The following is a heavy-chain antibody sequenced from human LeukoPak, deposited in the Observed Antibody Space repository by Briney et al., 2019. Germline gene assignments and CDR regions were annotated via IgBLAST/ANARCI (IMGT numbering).Heavy chain of an antibody. CDR3: ARGSRDTEGGPVARLYYYYGLDV. CDR1: AGSFSCYY. CDR2: IDDSGTT. V-gene: IGHV4-34*01. J-gene: IGHJ6*02. D-gene: IGHD2-2*01. Sequence: SETLSFTFEVSAGSFSCYYWNWIRQTPGQGLESIFEIDDSGTTNAHTFLKSRVTIRVDTSKQQFSLKLSFVTAAETGLYYCARGSRDTEGGPVARLYYYYGLDVWGQGTTVTASS.